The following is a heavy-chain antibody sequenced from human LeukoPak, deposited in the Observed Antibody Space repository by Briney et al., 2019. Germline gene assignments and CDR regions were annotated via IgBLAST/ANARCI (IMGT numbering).Heavy chain of an antibody. CDR3: ARADFWSGYLDY. Sequence: SETLSLTCTVSGGSISSYYWSWIRQPPGKGLEWIGYIYYSGSTNYNPSLKNRVTISVDTSKNQFSLKLSSVTAADTAVYYCARADFWSGYLDYWGQGTLVTVSS. D-gene: IGHD3-3*01. CDR2: IYYSGST. J-gene: IGHJ4*02. CDR1: GGSISSYY. V-gene: IGHV4-59*01.